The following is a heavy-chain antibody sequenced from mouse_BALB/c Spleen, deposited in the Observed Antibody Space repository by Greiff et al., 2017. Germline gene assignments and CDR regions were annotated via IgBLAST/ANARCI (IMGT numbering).Heavy chain of an antibody. V-gene: IGHV5-12-2*01. J-gene: IGHJ2*01. CDR3: ARQGITTMYCDY. CDR2: ISTGGGST. D-gene: IGHD2-4*01. CDR1: GFTFSSYT. Sequence: EVQLVESGGGLVQPGGSLKLSCAASGFTFSSYTMSWVRQTPEKRLEWVAYISTGGGSTYYPDTVKGRITISRDNAKNTLYLQMSRLTSEDTAMYYCARQGITTMYCDYWGQGTTLTVSS.